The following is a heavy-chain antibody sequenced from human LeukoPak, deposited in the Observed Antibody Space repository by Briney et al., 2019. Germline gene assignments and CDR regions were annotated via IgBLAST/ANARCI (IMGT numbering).Heavy chain of an antibody. D-gene: IGHD6-19*01. CDR3: AREGGAVAGTRVY. CDR1: GCSSSSYS. CDR2: ISSSSSSI. J-gene: IGHJ4*02. V-gene: IGHV3-48*02. Sequence: GGSLRLSCAASGCSSSSYSMIWVRQAPGKGLEWVSYISSSSSSIYYADSVRGRFTISRDNAKNSLYLQMNSLRDEDTAVYYCAREGGAVAGTRVYWGQGTLVTVSS.